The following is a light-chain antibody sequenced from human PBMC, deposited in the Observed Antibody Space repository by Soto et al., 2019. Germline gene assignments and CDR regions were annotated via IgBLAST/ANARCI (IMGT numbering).Light chain of an antibody. J-gene: IGKJ5*01. CDR2: ATS. CDR1: QSISTY. CDR3: QQSFTTPS. Sequence: DIQMTHSPSSLSASVGDRVTITCRASQSISTYLNWYHQKPGKAPXXLIYATSNLQSGVPSRFSGRGFGTDFTLTISSLQPEDFATYYCQQSFTTPSFGQGTRLEIK. V-gene: IGKV1-39*01.